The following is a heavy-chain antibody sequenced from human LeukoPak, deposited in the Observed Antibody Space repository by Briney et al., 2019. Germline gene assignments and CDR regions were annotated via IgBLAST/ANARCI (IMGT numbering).Heavy chain of an antibody. J-gene: IGHJ4*02. CDR3: ARVRYCSTNRCYDREFDN. CDR1: GGSISNYY. V-gene: IGHV4-59*01. Sequence: SETLSLTCTVSGGSISNYYWTWIRQPPGKGLEWIGYIYYSGNTNYNPSLKSRVTISVDTSKNQFSLKLNSVTAADTAVYYCARVRYCSTNRCYDREFDNWGQGTLVTVSS. CDR2: IYYSGNT. D-gene: IGHD2-2*01.